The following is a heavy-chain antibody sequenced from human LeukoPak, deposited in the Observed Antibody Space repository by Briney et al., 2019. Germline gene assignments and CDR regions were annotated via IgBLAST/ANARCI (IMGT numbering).Heavy chain of an antibody. Sequence: EASVKVSCKASGYTFTSYDFNWLRQATGQGPEWMGWMNPDSGATGYAQKFQGRVTMTRSATINTAYMELSSLRSDDTAVYYCARAPRSWDFDYWGQGTLVTVSS. J-gene: IGHJ4*02. D-gene: IGHD3-16*02. CDR3: ARAPRSWDFDY. V-gene: IGHV1-8*01. CDR1: GYTFTSYD. CDR2: MNPDSGAT.